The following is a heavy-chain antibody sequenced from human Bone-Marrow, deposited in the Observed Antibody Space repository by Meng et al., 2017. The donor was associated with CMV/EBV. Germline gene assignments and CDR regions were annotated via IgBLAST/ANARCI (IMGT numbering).Heavy chain of an antibody. J-gene: IGHJ4*02. CDR2: IKQDGSEI. CDR1: GFTFSDYQ. Sequence: GGTLRLSCAASGFTFSDYQMNWVRRAPGKGLEWVSNIKQDGSEISYVGSVMGRFTVSRDNAKKSLYLQMNGLRGEDTAVYFCVRDASAGATRFDYWGQGTLVTVSS. CDR3: VRDASAGATRFDY. D-gene: IGHD1-26*01. V-gene: IGHV3-7*01.